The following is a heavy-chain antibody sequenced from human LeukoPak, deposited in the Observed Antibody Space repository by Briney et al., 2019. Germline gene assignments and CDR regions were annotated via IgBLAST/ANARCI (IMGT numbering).Heavy chain of an antibody. J-gene: IGHJ3*02. CDR3: AREVPLGYNWNLDAFDI. CDR2: IYYSGST. Sequence: PSETLSLTCTVSGGSISSYYWSWIRQPPGKGLEWIGYIYYSGSTNYNPSLKSRVTISVDTSKNQFSLKLSSVTAADTAVYYCAREVPLGYNWNLDAFDIWGQGTMVTVSS. CDR1: GGSISSYY. D-gene: IGHD1-20*01. V-gene: IGHV4-59*01.